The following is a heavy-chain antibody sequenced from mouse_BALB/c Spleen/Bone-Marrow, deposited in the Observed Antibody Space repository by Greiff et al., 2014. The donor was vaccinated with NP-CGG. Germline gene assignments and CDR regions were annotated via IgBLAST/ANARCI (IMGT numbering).Heavy chain of an antibody. CDR3: TMAMITRAWFAY. CDR1: GYTFTSYW. J-gene: IGHJ3*01. V-gene: IGHV1-5*01. Sequence: VQLKDSGTVLARPGASVKMSCKASGYTFTSYWMHWVKQRPGQGLEWIGAIYPGNSDTSYNQKFKGKAKLTAVTSTSTAYMELSSLTNEDSAVYYCTMAMITRAWFAYWGQGTLVTVSA. D-gene: IGHD2-4*01. CDR2: IYPGNSDT.